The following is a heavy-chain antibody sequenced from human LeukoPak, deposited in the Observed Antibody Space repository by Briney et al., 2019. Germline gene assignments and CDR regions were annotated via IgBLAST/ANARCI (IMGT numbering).Heavy chain of an antibody. CDR1: GGSISSSSYY. CDR2: IYYSGST. V-gene: IGHV4-39*01. CDR3: ASGPDYYDSGSYLPS. Sequence: SETLSLTCTVSGGSISSSSYYWGWIRQPPGKGLEWIGSIYYSGSTYYNPSLKSRVTISVDTSKNQFSLKLSSVTAADTAVYYCASGPDYYDSGSYLPSWGQGTLVTVSS. J-gene: IGHJ5*02. D-gene: IGHD3-10*01.